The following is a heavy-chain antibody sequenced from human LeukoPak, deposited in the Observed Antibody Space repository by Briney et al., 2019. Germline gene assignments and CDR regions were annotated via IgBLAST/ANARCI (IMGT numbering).Heavy chain of an antibody. CDR1: GYTFAKYW. J-gene: IGHJ4*02. Sequence: GEYLKISCQASGYTFAKYWIGWVRQLPERGLEWMGIIYTGDSDTRSGPSFQGQVTISDDTSINTAYLQWTRLKASDTAMYYCARRFVERLYSNNDAFDSWGQGTLVTVSS. CDR2: IYTGDSDT. D-gene: IGHD4-11*01. CDR3: ARRFVERLYSNNDAFDS. V-gene: IGHV5-51*01.